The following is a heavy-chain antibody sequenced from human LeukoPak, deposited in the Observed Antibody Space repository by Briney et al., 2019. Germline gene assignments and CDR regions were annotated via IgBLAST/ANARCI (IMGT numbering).Heavy chain of an antibody. V-gene: IGHV3-7*01. Sequence: PWGSLSLSCAASGFTFSSYSMNWVRLAPGKGLERVANIKKDGGETYYMESVKGRFTISRDNARNSLYLQMNSLTVEDTAVYYCARDMGWQQFDQWGQGTLVTVSS. CDR3: ARDMGWQQFDQ. CDR2: IKKDGGET. CDR1: GFTFSSYS. J-gene: IGHJ4*02. D-gene: IGHD5-24*01.